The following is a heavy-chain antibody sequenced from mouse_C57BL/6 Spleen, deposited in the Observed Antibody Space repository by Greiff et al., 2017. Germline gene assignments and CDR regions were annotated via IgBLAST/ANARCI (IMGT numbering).Heavy chain of an antibody. V-gene: IGHV1-18*01. D-gene: IGHD1-1*01. CDR1: GYTFTDYN. Sequence: EVHLVESGPELVKPGASVKIPCKASGYTFTDYNMDWVKQSHGKSLEWIGDINPNNGGTIYNQKFKGKATLTVDKSSSTAYMELRSLTSEDTAVDYCARDESSFYYGSSYGYFDVWGTGTTVTVSS. CDR2: INPNNGGT. CDR3: ARDESSFYYGSSYGYFDV. J-gene: IGHJ1*03.